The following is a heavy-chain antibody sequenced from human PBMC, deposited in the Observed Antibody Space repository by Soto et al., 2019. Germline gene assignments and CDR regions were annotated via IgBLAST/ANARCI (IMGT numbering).Heavy chain of an antibody. CDR2: ISYDGSNK. CDR1: GFTFSSYG. CDR3: AKDPRRWRHDYFDY. Sequence: QVQLVESGGGVVQPGRSLRLSCAAPGFTFSSYGMHWVRQAPGKGLEWVAVISYDGSNKYYADSVKGRFTISRDNSKNTLYLQMNSLRAEDTAVYYCAKDPRRWRHDYFDYWGQGTLVTVSS. D-gene: IGHD2-15*01. J-gene: IGHJ4*02. V-gene: IGHV3-30*18.